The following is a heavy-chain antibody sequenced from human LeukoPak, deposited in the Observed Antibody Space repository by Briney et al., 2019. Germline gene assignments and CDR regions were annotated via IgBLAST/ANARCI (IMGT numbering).Heavy chain of an antibody. V-gene: IGHV4-39*07. CDR1: GGSISSSSHY. Sequence: SETLSLTCTVSGGSISSSSHYWGWIRQPPGKGLEWIGNIYYSGSTHYNSSLKSRVTISVDTSKNQFSLELSSVTAADTAVYYCARQVIDGSGSYNFDYWGQGTLVTVSS. CDR3: ARQVIDGSGSYNFDY. D-gene: IGHD3-10*01. CDR2: IYYSGST. J-gene: IGHJ4*02.